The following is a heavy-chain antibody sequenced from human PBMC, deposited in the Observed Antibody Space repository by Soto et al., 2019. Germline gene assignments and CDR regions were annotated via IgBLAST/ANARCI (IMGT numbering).Heavy chain of an antibody. Sequence: QVQLVQSGAEVKRPGASLKVSCKASGYTFTTYGFNWVRQAPGQGLEWMGWISPYNGDTNYAQNFQGRVTLTTDTPTSTAYMELRSLTSEDTAVYYCARTPRAQMIVLEAATRFDYWGQGTLVTVSS. J-gene: IGHJ4*02. CDR3: ARTPRAQMIVLEAATRFDY. CDR2: ISPYNGDT. V-gene: IGHV1-18*04. CDR1: GYTFTTYG. D-gene: IGHD2-15*01.